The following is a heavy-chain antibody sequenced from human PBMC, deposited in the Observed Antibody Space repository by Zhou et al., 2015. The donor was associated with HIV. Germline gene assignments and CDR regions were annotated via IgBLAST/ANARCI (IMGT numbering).Heavy chain of an antibody. J-gene: IGHJ3*02. D-gene: IGHD4-17*01. V-gene: IGHV1-69*01. CDR1: GGTFSSYA. CDR3: ARDLKGVSSHDYGVPGGVGAFDI. Sequence: QVQLVQSGAEVKKPGSSVKVSCKASGGTFSSYAISWVRQAPGQGLEWMGGIIPIFGTANYAQNFQGRVTITADESTSTAYMELSSLRSEDTAVYYCARDLKGVSSHDYGVPGGVGAFDIWGQGTMVTVSS. CDR2: IIPIFGTA.